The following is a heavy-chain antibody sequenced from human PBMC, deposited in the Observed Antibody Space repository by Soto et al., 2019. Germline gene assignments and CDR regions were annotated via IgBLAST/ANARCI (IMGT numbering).Heavy chain of an antibody. V-gene: IGHV3-53*01. D-gene: IGHD1-26*01. CDR1: GFSVSTNY. CDR3: ARDYPLSEYRFSGSYYYNY. Sequence: EVQLVESGGGLIQPGGSLRLSCAASGFSVSTNYMSWVRQAPGKGLDWVSVIYSGGSTYYADSVKDRFTISRDNSKNTLYLQMNSLTAEVTAVYYCARDYPLSEYRFSGSYYYNYWGQGTLVTVSS. J-gene: IGHJ4*02. CDR2: IYSGGST.